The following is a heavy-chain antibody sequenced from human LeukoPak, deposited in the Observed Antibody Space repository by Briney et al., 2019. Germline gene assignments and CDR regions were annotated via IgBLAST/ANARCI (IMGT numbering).Heavy chain of an antibody. CDR3: ARRQAGTSWRDY. D-gene: IGHD6-13*01. CDR2: IYYSGST. V-gene: IGHV4-39*01. CDR1: GFTFSSYSMN. J-gene: IGHJ4*02. Sequence: KPGGSLRLSCAASGFTFSSYSMNWVRQAPGKGLEWIGNIYYSGSTYYNPSLKSRVTISVDTSKNQFSLRLSSVTAADTAVYYCARRQAGTSWRDYWGQGTLVTVSS.